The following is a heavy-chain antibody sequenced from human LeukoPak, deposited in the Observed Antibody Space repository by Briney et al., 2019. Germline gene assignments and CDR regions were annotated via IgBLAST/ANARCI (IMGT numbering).Heavy chain of an antibody. CDR1: GFTFSSYW. Sequence: GGSLRLSCAASGFTFSSYWMHWVRQAPGEGLVWVSRINTDGSSTSYADSVKGRFTISRDNAKNSLYLQMNSLRAEDTAVYYCARDGSGVFDYWGQGTLVTVSS. V-gene: IGHV3-74*01. J-gene: IGHJ4*02. D-gene: IGHD3-10*01. CDR2: INTDGSST. CDR3: ARDGSGVFDY.